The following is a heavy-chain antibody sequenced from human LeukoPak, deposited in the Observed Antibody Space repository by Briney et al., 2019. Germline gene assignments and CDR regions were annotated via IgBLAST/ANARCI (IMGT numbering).Heavy chain of an antibody. CDR1: GFTFSSYA. V-gene: IGHV3-23*01. J-gene: IGHJ4*02. CDR3: AKVARSKTTVTTYFDY. CDR2: ISGSGGST. D-gene: IGHD4-11*01. Sequence: GGSLRLSCAASGFTFSSYAMSWVRQAPGKGLEWVSAISGSGGSTYYADSVKGRFTISRDNSKNTLYLQMNSLRAEDTAVYDCAKVARSKTTVTTYFDYWGQGTLVTVSS.